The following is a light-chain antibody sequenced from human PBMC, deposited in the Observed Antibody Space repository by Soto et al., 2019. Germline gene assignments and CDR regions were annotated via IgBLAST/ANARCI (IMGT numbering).Light chain of an antibody. CDR1: QSVSNN. V-gene: IGKV3-15*01. Sequence: ERVMTQSPATLSVSPGEKATLSCRASQSVSNNLAWYQQKPGQAPRLLMYFASTRATGTPARFSGSGSGTEFSLTISSLQSEDFAVYYCQQYNEWPLTFGGGTKVETK. J-gene: IGKJ4*01. CDR3: QQYNEWPLT. CDR2: FAS.